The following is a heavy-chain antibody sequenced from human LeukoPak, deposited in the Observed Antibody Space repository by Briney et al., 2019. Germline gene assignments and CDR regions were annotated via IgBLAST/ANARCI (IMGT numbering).Heavy chain of an antibody. Sequence: GGSLRLSCAASGFTFSSYAMSWVRQAPGKGLEWVSAISGSGGSAYYADSVKGRFTISRGNSKNTLYLQMNSLRAEDTAVYYCAKDQLTYYYDSSGYYPDDYWGQGTLVTVSS. V-gene: IGHV3-23*01. J-gene: IGHJ4*02. CDR1: GFTFSSYA. CDR2: ISGSGGSA. D-gene: IGHD3-22*01. CDR3: AKDQLTYYYDSSGYYPDDY.